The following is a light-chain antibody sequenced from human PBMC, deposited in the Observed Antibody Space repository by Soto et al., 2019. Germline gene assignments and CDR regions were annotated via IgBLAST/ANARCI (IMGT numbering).Light chain of an antibody. V-gene: IGKV3-15*01. CDR3: HQSRRAPCT. J-gene: IGKJ5*01. Sequence: EVVMTQSPDTLSVSPGETATLSCRASQSVSSNLAWYQQKPGQAPRLLIYCASTRATGIPARFSGSGSGTDFTLTITRLQSEDFAVYYCHQSRRAPCTFGQGTQLEIK. CDR1: QSVSSN. CDR2: CAS.